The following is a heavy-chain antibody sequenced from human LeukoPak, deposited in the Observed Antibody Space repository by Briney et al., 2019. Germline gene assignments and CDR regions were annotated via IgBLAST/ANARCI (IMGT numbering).Heavy chain of an antibody. CDR2: ISYTGST. CDR3: AKGAGPPWFDP. V-gene: IGHV4-39*07. Sequence: SETLSLTCTVSGGSIRSTSYYWGWIRQPPGKGLEWIGSISYTGSTYYNPSLKSRVTISVDTSKNQFSLKLSSVTAADTAVYYCAKGAGPPWFDPWGQGTLVTVSS. J-gene: IGHJ5*02. CDR1: GGSIRSTSYY. D-gene: IGHD6-19*01.